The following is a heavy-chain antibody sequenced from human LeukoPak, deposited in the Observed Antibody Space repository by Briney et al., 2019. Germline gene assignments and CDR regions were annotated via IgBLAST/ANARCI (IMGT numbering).Heavy chain of an antibody. CDR3: TTDYYGSGSYYDTDY. CDR2: IYSGGST. Sequence: PGGSLRLSCAASGFTVSSNYMSWVRQAPGKGLEWVSVIYSGGSTYYADSVKGRFTISRDNSKNTLYLQMNSLKTEDTAVYYCTTDYYGSGSYYDTDYWGQGTLVTVSS. J-gene: IGHJ4*02. D-gene: IGHD3-10*01. CDR1: GFTVSSNY. V-gene: IGHV3-53*01.